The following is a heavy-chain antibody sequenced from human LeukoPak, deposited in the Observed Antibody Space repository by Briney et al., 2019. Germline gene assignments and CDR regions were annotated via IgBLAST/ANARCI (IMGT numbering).Heavy chain of an antibody. Sequence: GGSLRLSCAASGFTVSSNYMSWVRQAPGKGLEWVAGIAGGDDRFYADSVKGRFSISRDNSKNTVDLQMNSLRVEDTAVYYCVNEYSSSSGRYFQYWGQGTLVTVSS. CDR2: IAGGDDR. CDR1: GFTVSSNY. D-gene: IGHD6-6*01. CDR3: VNEYSSSSGRYFQY. J-gene: IGHJ1*01. V-gene: IGHV3-53*01.